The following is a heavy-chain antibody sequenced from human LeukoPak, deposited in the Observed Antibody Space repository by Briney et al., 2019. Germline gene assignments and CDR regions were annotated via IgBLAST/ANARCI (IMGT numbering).Heavy chain of an antibody. J-gene: IGHJ6*03. CDR3: AREVEVPGYYYSYMDV. CDR2: IYYSGST. CDR1: GGSISSYY. Sequence: SETLSLTCTVSGGSISSYYWSWIRQPPGKGLEWIGYIYYSGSTNYNPSLKSRVTISVDTSKNQFSLKLSSVTAADTAVYYCAREVEVPGYYYSYMDVWGKGTTVTISS. D-gene: IGHD3-10*01. V-gene: IGHV4-59*01.